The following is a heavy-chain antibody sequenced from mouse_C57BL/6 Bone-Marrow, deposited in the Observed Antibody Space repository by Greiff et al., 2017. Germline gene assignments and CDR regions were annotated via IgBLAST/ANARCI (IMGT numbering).Heavy chain of an antibody. J-gene: IGHJ1*03. Sequence: EVQLVESGGGLVQPKGSLKLSCAASGFSFNTYAMNWVRQAPGKGLEWVARIRSKSNNYATYYADSVKDRFTISRDDSESMLYLQMNNLKTEDTAMYYCVRPDGNYLWYFDVWGTGTTVTVSS. V-gene: IGHV10-1*01. CDR2: IRSKSNNYAT. CDR3: VRPDGNYLWYFDV. D-gene: IGHD2-1*01. CDR1: GFSFNTYA.